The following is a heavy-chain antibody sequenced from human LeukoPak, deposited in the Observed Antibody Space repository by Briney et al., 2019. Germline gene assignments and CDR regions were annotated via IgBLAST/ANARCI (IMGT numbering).Heavy chain of an antibody. CDR2: IYYSGST. Sequence: SQTLSLTCTVSGGSISSYYWSWIRQPPGKGLEWIGYIYYSGSTNYNPSLKSRVTISVDTSKNQFPLKLSSVTAADTAVYYCARVSFGSGYYCYMDVWGKGTTVTVSS. V-gene: IGHV4-59*01. CDR3: ARVSFGSGYYCYMDV. CDR1: GGSISSYY. J-gene: IGHJ6*03. D-gene: IGHD3-10*01.